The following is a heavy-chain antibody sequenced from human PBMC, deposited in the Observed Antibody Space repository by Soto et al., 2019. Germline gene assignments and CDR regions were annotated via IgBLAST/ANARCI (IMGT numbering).Heavy chain of an antibody. V-gene: IGHV3-30-3*01. Sequence: GGSLRLSCAASGFTFSSYAMHWVRQAPGKGLEWVAVISYDGSNKYYADSVKGRFTISRDNSKNTLYLQMNSLRAEDTAVYYCARDPAAGTYYFDYWGQGTLVTVSS. CDR3: ARDPAAGTYYFDY. CDR2: ISYDGSNK. D-gene: IGHD6-13*01. CDR1: GFTFSSYA. J-gene: IGHJ4*02.